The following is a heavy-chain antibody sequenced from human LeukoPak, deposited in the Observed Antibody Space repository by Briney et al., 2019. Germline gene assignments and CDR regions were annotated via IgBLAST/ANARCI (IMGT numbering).Heavy chain of an antibody. CDR2: IYYSGST. Sequence: SETLSLTRAVYGGSFSGYYWSWIRQHPGKGLEWIGYIYYSGSTYYNPSLKSRVTISVDTSKNQFSLKLSSVTAADTAVYYCARELVVAPGFWDYWGQGTLVTVSS. V-gene: IGHV4-31*11. CDR3: ARELVVAPGFWDY. J-gene: IGHJ4*02. CDR1: GGSFSGYY. D-gene: IGHD3-22*01.